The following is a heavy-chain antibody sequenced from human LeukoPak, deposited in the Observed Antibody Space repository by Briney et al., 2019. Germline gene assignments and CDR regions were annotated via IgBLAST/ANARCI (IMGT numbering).Heavy chain of an antibody. CDR3: ARAPTWGLSTMGAFDI. D-gene: IGHD3-10*01. J-gene: IGHJ3*02. V-gene: IGHV1-8*01. Sequence: ASVKVSCKASGYTFTSYDINWVRQATGQGLEWMGWMNPKSGNTGYAQKFQGRVTMTRNTSISTAYMELSSLRSEDTAVYYCARAPTWGLSTMGAFDIWGQGTMVTVSS. CDR2: MNPKSGNT. CDR1: GYTFTSYD.